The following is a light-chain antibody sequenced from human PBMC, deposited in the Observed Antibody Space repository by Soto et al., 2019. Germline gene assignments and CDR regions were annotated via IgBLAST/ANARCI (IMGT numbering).Light chain of an antibody. V-gene: IGKV3-20*01. J-gene: IGKJ1*01. CDR3: QQYGGSPRT. Sequence: EIVLTQSPGTLSLSPGERATLSCRASQSVSNNYLAWYQQKPGQAPRLLIYGASSRATGIPDRFSGSGSGTEFTPTISRLEPEVFSVFYCQQYGGSPRTFGQGARVEIK. CDR1: QSVSNNY. CDR2: GAS.